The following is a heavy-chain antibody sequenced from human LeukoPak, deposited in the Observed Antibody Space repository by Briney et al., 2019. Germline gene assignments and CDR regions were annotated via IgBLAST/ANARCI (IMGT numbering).Heavy chain of an antibody. CDR1: GGSISSSSYY. V-gene: IGHV4-39*01. D-gene: IGHD6-19*01. Sequence: SETLSLTCTVSGGSISSSSYYWGWIRQPPGKGLEWIGSIYYSGSTYYNPSLKSRVTISVDTSKNQFSLKLSSVTAADTAVYYCARSLAGSAKVDYWGQGTLVTVSS. CDR3: ARSLAGSAKVDY. J-gene: IGHJ4*02. CDR2: IYYSGST.